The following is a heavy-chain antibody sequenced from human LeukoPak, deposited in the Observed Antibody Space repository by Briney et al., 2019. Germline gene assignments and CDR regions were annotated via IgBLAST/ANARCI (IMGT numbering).Heavy chain of an antibody. CDR2: IKRDGSEK. Sequence: GGSLRLSCAASGFTFSNYWMSWVRQAPGKGLEWVANIKRDGSEKYYVDSVKGRFSISRDNAKNSLYLQMNSLRAEDTAVYYCARDWSTFDYWGQGTLVTVSS. CDR1: GFTFSNYW. J-gene: IGHJ4*02. V-gene: IGHV3-7*05. CDR3: ARDWSTFDY.